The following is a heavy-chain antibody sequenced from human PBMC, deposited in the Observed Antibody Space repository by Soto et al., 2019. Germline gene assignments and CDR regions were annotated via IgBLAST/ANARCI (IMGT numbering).Heavy chain of an antibody. CDR2: IIPIFGTA. V-gene: IGHV1-69*13. CDR1: GGTFSSYA. CDR3: AKGIAVAGRAYFDY. Sequence: SVKVSCKASGGTFSSYAISWVRQAPGQGLEWMGGIIPIFGTANYAQKFQGRVTITADESTSTAYMELSSLRPEDTAVYYCAKGIAVAGRAYFDYWGQGTLVTVSS. J-gene: IGHJ4*02. D-gene: IGHD6-19*01.